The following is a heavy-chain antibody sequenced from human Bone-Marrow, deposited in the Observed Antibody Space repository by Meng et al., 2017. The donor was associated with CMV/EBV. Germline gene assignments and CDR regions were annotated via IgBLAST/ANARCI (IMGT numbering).Heavy chain of an antibody. CDR1: GFTVSSNY. CDR2: ITGSGGST. J-gene: IGHJ4*02. D-gene: IGHD6-13*01. V-gene: IGHV3-23*01. Sequence: GESLKISCAASGFTVSSNYMSWVRQAPGKGLEWVSAITGSGGSTYHADSVKGRFTISRDNSKNTLYLQLNSLRAEDTAVYYCAKAFSSSWYREYYDFWGQGTLVTVSS. CDR3: AKAFSSSWYREYYDF.